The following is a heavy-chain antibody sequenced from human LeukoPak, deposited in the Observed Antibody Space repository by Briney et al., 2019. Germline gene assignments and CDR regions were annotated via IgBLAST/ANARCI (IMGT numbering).Heavy chain of an antibody. J-gene: IGHJ4*02. V-gene: IGHV5-51*01. Sequence: GESLKISCKGFGYSVSIYWIGWVRQMPGKGLEWMGIIYPDDSDTRYNPSFVGQVTISADKSNNTAYLQWSSLKASDTAMYYCARRVRGDYQSYFDHWGQGTLVTVSS. CDR3: ARRVRGDYQSYFDH. CDR1: GYSVSIYW. D-gene: IGHD2-21*02. CDR2: IYPDDSDT.